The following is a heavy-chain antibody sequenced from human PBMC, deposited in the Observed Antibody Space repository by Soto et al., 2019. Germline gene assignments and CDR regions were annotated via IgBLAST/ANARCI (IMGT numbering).Heavy chain of an antibody. CDR1: GFSLTSTRMG. D-gene: IGHD5-12*01. V-gene: IGHV2-26*01. Sequence: QVTLKESGPVLVKPTETLTLTCTVSGFSLTSTRMGVSWIRQPPGKALEWLAHIFSDDEKSYSASLKSRLTISKDTSKSQVVLTLTNMNPKDTATYYCARRRRDGYNLNWYFDLWGRGTLVTVSS. CDR3: ARRRRDGYNLNWYFDL. J-gene: IGHJ2*01. CDR2: IFSDDEK.